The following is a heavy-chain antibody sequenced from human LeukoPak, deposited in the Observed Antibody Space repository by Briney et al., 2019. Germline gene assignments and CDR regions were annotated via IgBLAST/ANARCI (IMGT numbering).Heavy chain of an antibody. J-gene: IGHJ4*02. CDR3: ARDPRYYYDSSGYD. D-gene: IGHD3-22*01. CDR1: GYTFTGYY. CDR2: INPNSGGT. Sequence: ASVKVSCKASGYTFTGYYMHWVRQAPGQGLEWMGWINPNSGGTNYAQKFRGRVTMTRDTSISTAYMELSRLRSDDTAVYYCARDPRYYYDSSGYDWGQGTLVTVSS. V-gene: IGHV1-2*02.